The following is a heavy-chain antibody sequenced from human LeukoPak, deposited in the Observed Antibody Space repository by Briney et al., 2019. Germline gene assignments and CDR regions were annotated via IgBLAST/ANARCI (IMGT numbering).Heavy chain of an antibody. CDR3: ASPTIFGVVPAGP. V-gene: IGHV4-39*01. Sequence: PSETLSLTCTVSGVSISTTSYYWGWIRQPPGKGLEWIGNIYYSGSTNYNPSLKSRVTISIDPSNNQFSLKLSSVTAADTAVYICASPTIFGVVPAGPWGQGASVIVSS. J-gene: IGHJ5*02. CDR1: GVSISTTSYY. CDR2: IYYSGST. D-gene: IGHD3-3*01.